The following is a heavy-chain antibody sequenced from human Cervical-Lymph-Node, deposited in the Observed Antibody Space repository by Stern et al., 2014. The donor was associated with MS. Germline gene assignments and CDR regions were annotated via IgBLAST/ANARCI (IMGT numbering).Heavy chain of an antibody. D-gene: IGHD2-15*01. J-gene: IGHJ6*02. V-gene: IGHV1-69*01. Sequence: QVQLVQSGAEVKKPGSSVKVSCKAPGGTFSSYGISWVRQTPGQGLEWMGGIIPIFCTTTYAPKFQGKVTIIAAESQTTVYLELSSLRSEDTAVYYCARDHCLHCSGGSCCGMDVWGQGTTVTVSS. CDR1: GGTFSSYG. CDR3: ARDHCLHCSGGSCCGMDV. CDR2: IIPIFCTT.